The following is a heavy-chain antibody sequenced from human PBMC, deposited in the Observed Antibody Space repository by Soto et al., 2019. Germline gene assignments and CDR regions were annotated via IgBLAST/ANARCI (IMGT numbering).Heavy chain of an antibody. J-gene: IGHJ5*02. Sequence: SETLSLTCTVSGGSISSGGYYWSWIRQHPGRGLEWIGYIYYSGSTYYNPSLKSRVTISVDTSKNQFSLKLSSVTAADTAVYYCARGSTASYNWFDPWGQGTLVTVS. CDR1: GGSISSGGYY. CDR2: IYYSGST. CDR3: ARGSTASYNWFDP. V-gene: IGHV4-31*03.